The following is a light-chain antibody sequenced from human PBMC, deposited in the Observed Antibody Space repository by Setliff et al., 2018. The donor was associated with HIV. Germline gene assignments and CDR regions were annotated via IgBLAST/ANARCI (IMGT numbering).Light chain of an antibody. CDR1: SNDIGNYNY. Sequence: QSALTQPASVSGSPGQSITISCTGTSNDIGNYNYVSWYQQHPGKAPKLIVSEVFNRPSGVSNRFSGSKSGNTASLTISRLQPEDEADYYCCSYRGTNILIFGGVTKVTVL. J-gene: IGLJ2*01. CDR3: CSYRGTNILI. CDR2: EVF. V-gene: IGLV2-14*01.